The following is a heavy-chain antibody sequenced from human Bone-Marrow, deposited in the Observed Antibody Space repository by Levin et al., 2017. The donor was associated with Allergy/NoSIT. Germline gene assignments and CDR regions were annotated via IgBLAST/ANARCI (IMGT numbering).Heavy chain of an antibody. J-gene: IGHJ4*02. Sequence: ASVKVSCKASGYTFTGYYMHWVRQAPGQGLEWMGWINPNSGGTNYAQKFQGRVTMTRDTSISTAYMELSRLRSDDTAVYYCARDRSNYDILTGNFDYWGQGTLVTVSS. CDR3: ARDRSNYDILTGNFDY. CDR2: INPNSGGT. D-gene: IGHD3-9*01. CDR1: GYTFTGYY. V-gene: IGHV1-2*02.